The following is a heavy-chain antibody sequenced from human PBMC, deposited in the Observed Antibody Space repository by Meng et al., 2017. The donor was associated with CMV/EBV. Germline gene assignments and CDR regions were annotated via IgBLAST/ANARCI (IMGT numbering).Heavy chain of an antibody. J-gene: IGHJ4*02. CDR3: ARGEPGRYYYDSSGYSTKFDY. CDR2: ISSSGSTI. V-gene: IGHV3-48*03. Sequence: GESLKLSCAASGFTFSSYEMNWVRQAPGKGLEWVSYISSSGSTIYYADSVKGRFTISRDNAKNSLYLQMNSLRAEDTAVYYCARGEPGRYYYDSSGYSTKFDYWGQGTLVTVSS. CDR1: GFTFSSYE. D-gene: IGHD3-22*01.